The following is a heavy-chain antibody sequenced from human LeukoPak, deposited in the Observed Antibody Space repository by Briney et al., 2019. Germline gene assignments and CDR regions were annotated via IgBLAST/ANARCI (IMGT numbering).Heavy chain of an antibody. CDR1: GDAISSSGYY. V-gene: IGHV4-39*07. CDR3: ARSVQQLFQLDFDY. Sequence: SETLSLTCTVSGDAISSSGYYWGWIRQPPGKGLEWIGIIYYGGSTYYTPSLKSRVTISLDKSKNQFSLKLSSVTAADTAVYYCARSVQQLFQLDFDYRGQGTLVSVSS. CDR2: IYYGGST. J-gene: IGHJ4*02. D-gene: IGHD6-13*01.